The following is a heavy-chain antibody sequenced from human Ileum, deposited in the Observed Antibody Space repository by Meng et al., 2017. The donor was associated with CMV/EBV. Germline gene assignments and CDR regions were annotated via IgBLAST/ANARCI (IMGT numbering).Heavy chain of an antibody. D-gene: IGHD3-16*02. Sequence: SIRSSGSLRSSLHQPPEPRLQSLRTIYARGNTYYPPSLRARVTISINTSRTPFSLDLTCLTAEDTAVFYCASGTLSRQRVIGMDVWGQGTTVTVSS. CDR1: SIRSSGSL. CDR3: ASGTLSRQRVIGMDV. CDR2: IYARGNT. J-gene: IGHJ6*02. V-gene: IGHV4-39*01.